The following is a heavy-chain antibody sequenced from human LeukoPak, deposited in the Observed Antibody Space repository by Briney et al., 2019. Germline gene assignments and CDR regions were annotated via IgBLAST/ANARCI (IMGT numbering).Heavy chain of an antibody. CDR3: ARDYYPAPDVDTAMVTPFDP. CDR2: FYTSGST. J-gene: IGHJ5*02. V-gene: IGHV4-4*08. CDR1: GDSISGYC. D-gene: IGHD5-18*01. Sequence: SETLSLTCTVSGDSISGYCWSWIRQPPGKGLEWIGRFYTSGSTNYNPSLKSRVTISVDTSKNQFSLKLSSVTAADTAVYYCARDYYPAPDVDTAMVTPFDPWGQGTLVTVSS.